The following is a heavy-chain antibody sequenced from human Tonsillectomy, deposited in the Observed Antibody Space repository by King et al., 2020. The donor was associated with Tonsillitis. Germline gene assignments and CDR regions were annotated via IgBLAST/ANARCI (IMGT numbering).Heavy chain of an antibody. CDR2: ISSSSSYI. V-gene: IGHV3-21*01. J-gene: IGHJ4*02. Sequence: QLVQSGGGLVKPGGSLRLSCAASGFTFSSYSMNWVRQAPGKGLEWVSSISSSSSYIYYADSVKGRFTISRDNAKNSLYLQMISLRAEDTAVYYCARDSGYSSGWFLDYWGQGTLVTVSS. CDR3: ARDSGYSSGWFLDY. D-gene: IGHD6-19*01. CDR1: GFTFSSYS.